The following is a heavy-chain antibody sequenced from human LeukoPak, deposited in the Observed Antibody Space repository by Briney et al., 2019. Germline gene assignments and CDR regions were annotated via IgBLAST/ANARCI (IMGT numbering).Heavy chain of an antibody. CDR1: GGSISSYY. V-gene: IGHV4-59*08. CDR2: IYYSGST. CDR3: ARNRKDFWSGYYKRPGGYYGMDV. D-gene: IGHD3-3*01. Sequence: SETLSLTCTVSGGSISSYYWSWIRQPPGKGLEWIGYIYYSGSTNYNPSLKSRVTISVDTSKNQFSLKLSSVTAADTAVYYCARNRKDFWSGYYKRPGGYYGMDVWGQGTTVTVSS. J-gene: IGHJ6*02.